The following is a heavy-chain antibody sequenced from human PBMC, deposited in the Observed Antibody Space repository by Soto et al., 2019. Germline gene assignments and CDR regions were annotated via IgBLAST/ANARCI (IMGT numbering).Heavy chain of an antibody. D-gene: IGHD3-3*01. Sequence: PSETLSLTCAVYGGSFSGYYWSWIRQPPGKGLEWIGEINHSGSTNYNPSLKSRVTISVDTSKNQFSLKLSSVTAADTAVYYCARGKNYDFWSGYSRTYYMDVWGKGTTVTVSS. V-gene: IGHV4-34*01. CDR1: GGSFSGYY. J-gene: IGHJ6*03. CDR3: ARGKNYDFWSGYSRTYYMDV. CDR2: INHSGST.